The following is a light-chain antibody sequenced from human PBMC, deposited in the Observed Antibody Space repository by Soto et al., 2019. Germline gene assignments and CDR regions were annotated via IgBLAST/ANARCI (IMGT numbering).Light chain of an antibody. CDR3: QQCYANPLT. Sequence: EIVLTQSPGTLSLSPGERATLSCRASQSVSSSYLAWYQQKPGQAPRILIYGASSRDTGIPDRFSGSRSGTDFTLPISSLQPEDSSTYYCQQCYANPLTFGGGTKVDIK. V-gene: IGKV3-20*01. J-gene: IGKJ4*01. CDR2: GAS. CDR1: QSVSSSY.